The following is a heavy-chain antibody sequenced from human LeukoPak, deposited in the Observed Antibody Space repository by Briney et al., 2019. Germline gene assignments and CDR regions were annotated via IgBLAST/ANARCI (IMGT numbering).Heavy chain of an antibody. D-gene: IGHD4-23*01. J-gene: IGHJ4*02. V-gene: IGHV4-59*08. CDR3: ARHSRSWGMSTVVNVDY. CDR1: GGSISTYY. CDR2: VYHRGST. Sequence: SETLSLTRTLSGGSISTYYWSWIRQPPGKGLEWIGNVYHRGSTNYGPSLKSRVTISVDTFKNQFSLRLTSVTAADTAGYYCARHSRSWGMSTVVNVDYWGQGTLVTVSS.